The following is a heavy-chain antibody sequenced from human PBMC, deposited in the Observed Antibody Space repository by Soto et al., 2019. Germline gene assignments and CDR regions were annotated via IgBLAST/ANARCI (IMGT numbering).Heavy chain of an antibody. J-gene: IGHJ3*02. V-gene: IGHV1-69*01. D-gene: IGHD6-19*01. Sequence: QVQLVQSGAEVKKPGSSVKVSCKASGGTFSSYAISWVRQAPGQGLEWMGGIVPIFGTANYAQKFQGRVTITADESTSTAYMELSSLRSEDTAVYYCARGRQEQWLVNSAFDIWGQGTMVTVSS. CDR3: ARGRQEQWLVNSAFDI. CDR2: IVPIFGTA. CDR1: GGTFSSYA.